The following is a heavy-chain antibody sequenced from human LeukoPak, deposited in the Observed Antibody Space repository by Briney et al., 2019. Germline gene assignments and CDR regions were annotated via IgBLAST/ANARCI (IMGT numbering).Heavy chain of an antibody. CDR1: GYSFTSYW. J-gene: IGHJ6*03. CDR3: ARHRERVGATPHYYMDV. Sequence: GESLKISCKGSGYSFTSYWIGWVRQMPGKGLEWMGIIYPGDSDTRYSPSFQGQVTISADKSISTAYLQWSSLKASDTAMYYCARHRERVGATPHYYMDVWGKGTTVTVSS. CDR2: IYPGDSDT. D-gene: IGHD1-26*01. V-gene: IGHV5-51*01.